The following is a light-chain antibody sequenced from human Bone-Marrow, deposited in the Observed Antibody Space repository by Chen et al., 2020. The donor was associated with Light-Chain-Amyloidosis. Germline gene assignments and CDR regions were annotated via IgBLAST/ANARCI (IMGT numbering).Light chain of an antibody. CDR3: QQNHDLPIT. V-gene: IGKV1-39*01. CDR1: QSISNY. CDR2: ATS. J-gene: IGKJ4*01. Sequence: DIQMTQSPRTLAASVGDRVTVTCRPSQSISNYLNWYQQIPGGAPKLLIYATSNLRPGVPSRFSGSGSGTQYTLTIAALQPEDFGTYYCQQNHDLPITFGGGTRVEL.